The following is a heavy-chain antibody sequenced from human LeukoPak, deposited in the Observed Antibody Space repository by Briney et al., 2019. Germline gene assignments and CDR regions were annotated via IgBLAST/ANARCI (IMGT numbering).Heavy chain of an antibody. D-gene: IGHD3-10*01. J-gene: IGHJ6*03. CDR1: GYTFTSYD. V-gene: IGHV1-8*01. CDR2: MNPNSGNT. Sequence: GASVKISCKASGYTFTSYDINWVRQATGQGLEWMGWMNPNSGNTGYAQKFQGRATMTRNTSISTAYMELSSLRSEDTAVYYCARVRLVRGVLHWYYYYYMDVWGKGTTVTISS. CDR3: ARVRLVRGVLHWYYYYYMDV.